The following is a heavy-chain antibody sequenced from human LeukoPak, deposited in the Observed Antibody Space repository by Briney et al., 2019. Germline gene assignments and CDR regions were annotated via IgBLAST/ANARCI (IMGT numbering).Heavy chain of an antibody. D-gene: IGHD3-3*01. CDR1: GGSISSSY. CDR3: ARRHSDFWRGYYNRWFDH. V-gene: IGHV4-59*01. CDR2: IYYSGST. Sequence: SETLSLTCTVSGGSISSSYWSWIRQPPGKGLEWIGYIYYSGSTNYNPSLKSRVTISVDTSKNQFSLKLSSVTAADTAVYYCARRHSDFWRGYYNRWFDHWGQGTLVTVSS. J-gene: IGHJ5*02.